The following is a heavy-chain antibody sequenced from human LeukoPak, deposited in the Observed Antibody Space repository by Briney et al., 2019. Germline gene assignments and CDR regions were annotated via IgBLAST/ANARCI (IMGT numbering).Heavy chain of an antibody. Sequence: SGTLSLTCTLAGGSISSYYWSWIRQPPGKGLEWIGEIDHGGGTNYNSSLKSRVTMSLDTSKNQFSLRLSSLTAADTAVYSCARAAYGENVWYFDLWGRGTLVTVSS. D-gene: IGHD4-17*01. CDR3: ARAAYGENVWYFDL. CDR1: GGSISSYY. CDR2: IDHGGGT. V-gene: IGHV4-34*01. J-gene: IGHJ2*01.